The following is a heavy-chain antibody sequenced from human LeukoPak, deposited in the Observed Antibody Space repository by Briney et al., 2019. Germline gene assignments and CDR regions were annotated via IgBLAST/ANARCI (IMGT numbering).Heavy chain of an antibody. CDR3: ARIHGDYLFFDY. CDR1: GGSFSGYY. D-gene: IGHD4-17*01. V-gene: IGHV4-34*01. J-gene: IGHJ4*02. Sequence: KASETLSLTCAVYGGSFSGYYWSWIRQPPGKGLEWIGEINHSGSTNYNPSLKSRVTISVDTSKNQISLKLSSVTAADTAVYYCARIHGDYLFFDYWGQGTLVTVSS. CDR2: INHSGST.